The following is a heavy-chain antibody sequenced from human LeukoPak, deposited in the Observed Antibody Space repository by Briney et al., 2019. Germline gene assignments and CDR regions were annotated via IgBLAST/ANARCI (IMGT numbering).Heavy chain of an antibody. CDR2: RYYSGSA. J-gene: IGHJ4*02. CDR1: GGSIDTYY. V-gene: IGHV4-59*01. Sequence: KASETLSLTCTVSGGSIDTYYWSWIRQIPGKGLEWIGYRYYSGSAYYNPSLKSRVIISVDTSKNQFSLKLTSVTAADTAVYYCARTKLYCSGGSCYSSLDYWGQGTLVTVSS. D-gene: IGHD2-15*01. CDR3: ARTKLYCSGGSCYSSLDY.